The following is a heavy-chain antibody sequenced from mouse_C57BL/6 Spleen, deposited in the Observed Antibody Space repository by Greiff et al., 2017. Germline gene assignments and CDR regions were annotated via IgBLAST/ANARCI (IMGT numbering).Heavy chain of an antibody. V-gene: IGHV1-61*01. D-gene: IGHD1-1*01. CDR3: ATVVAPGYFDV. Sequence: VQLQQPGAELVRPGSSVKLSCKASGYTFTSYWMDWVKQRPGQGLEWIGNIYPSDSETHYNQKFKDKATLTVDKSSSTAYMQLSSLTSEDSAVXYCATVVAPGYFDVWGTGTTVTVSS. J-gene: IGHJ1*03. CDR1: GYTFTSYW. CDR2: IYPSDSET.